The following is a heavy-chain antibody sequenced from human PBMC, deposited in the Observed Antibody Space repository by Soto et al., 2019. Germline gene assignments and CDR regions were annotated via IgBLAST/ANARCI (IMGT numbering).Heavy chain of an antibody. D-gene: IGHD3-22*01. J-gene: IGHJ4*02. CDR1: GFIFGAHP. Sequence: PGGSLRLSCAASGFIFGAHPMTWARQAPGKGLEWVAAISVSGNNAYYADSVKGRFTISRDNSQNTVFLQMSSLRVDDTAVYYCARDQLRPGILYSLGVLLPEYGLWGQGTLVTVPQ. V-gene: IGHV3-23*01. CDR2: ISVSGNNA. CDR3: ARDQLRPGILYSLGVLLPEYGL.